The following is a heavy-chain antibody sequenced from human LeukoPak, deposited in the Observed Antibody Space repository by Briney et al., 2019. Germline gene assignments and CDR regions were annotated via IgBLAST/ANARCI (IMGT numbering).Heavy chain of an antibody. D-gene: IGHD3-22*01. CDR3: ARHRAPYYYDRSFDY. CDR1: GGSISSYY. CDR2: IYYSGST. J-gene: IGHJ4*02. Sequence: SVTLSLTCTFSGGSISSYYWSWIRQPPGKGLEWIGYIYYSGSTNYNPSLKSRVTLSVDTSKNQFSLKLSSVTAADTAVYYCARHRAPYYYDRSFDYWGQGTLVTVSS. V-gene: IGHV4-59*08.